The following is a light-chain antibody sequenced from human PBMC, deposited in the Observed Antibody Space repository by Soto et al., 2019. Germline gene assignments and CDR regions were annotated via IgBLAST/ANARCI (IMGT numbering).Light chain of an antibody. Sequence: IVLTQSPGTLSLSPGDRATLSCRASQSVSSSDLAWYQQKPGQAPRLLIYGASTRATGIPDRFSGSGSGTDFTLTTSRLEPEDFAVYYCQQYGGSSLYTFGQGTKLEIK. J-gene: IGKJ2*01. CDR3: QQYGGSSLYT. CDR1: QSVSSSD. V-gene: IGKV3-20*01. CDR2: GAS.